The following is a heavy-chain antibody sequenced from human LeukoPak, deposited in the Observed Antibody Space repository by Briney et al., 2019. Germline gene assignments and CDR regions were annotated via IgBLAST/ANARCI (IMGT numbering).Heavy chain of an antibody. J-gene: IGHJ4*02. D-gene: IGHD3-10*01. CDR1: GGSVSSYY. CDR2: IHNSGRT. V-gene: IGHV4-4*08. Sequence: SETLSLTCSVSGGSVSSYYWSWIRQSPGKGLEWIGYIHNSGRTNYNPSLKSRVTGFVDTSKNQVSLQLSSVTPEDTAVYYCAAWYGGGFDYWGQGTLVTVSS. CDR3: AAWYGGGFDY.